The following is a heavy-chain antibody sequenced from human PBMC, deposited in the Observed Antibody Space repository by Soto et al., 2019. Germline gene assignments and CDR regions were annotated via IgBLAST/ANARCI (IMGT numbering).Heavy chain of an antibody. V-gene: IGHV1-3*01. CDR2: INPDNGNT. D-gene: IGHD2-15*01. J-gene: IGHJ5*02. CDR3: ARGIATGQLDP. CDR1: GYTFTRYT. Sequence: ASVKVSCKASGYTFTRYTMNWVRQAPRQRLEWMGWINPDNGNTKSSQKFQDRVIITRDTSASTAYMDLSSLRSEDTAVYYCARGIATGQLDPWGQGTLVTVSS.